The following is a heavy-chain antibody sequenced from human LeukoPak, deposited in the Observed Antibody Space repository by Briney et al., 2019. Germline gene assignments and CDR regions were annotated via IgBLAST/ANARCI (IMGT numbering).Heavy chain of an antibody. V-gene: IGHV3-23*01. CDR1: GFTFSSYA. CDR3: AKDLLVVPAAIMVY. CDR2: ISGSGGST. Sequence: GGSLRLSCAASGFTFSSYAMSWVRQAPGKGLEWVSAISGSGGSTYYADSVKGRFTISRDNSKNTLYLQMNSLRAEDTAVYYCAKDLLVVPAAIMVYWGQGTLVTVSS. D-gene: IGHD2-2*02. J-gene: IGHJ4*02.